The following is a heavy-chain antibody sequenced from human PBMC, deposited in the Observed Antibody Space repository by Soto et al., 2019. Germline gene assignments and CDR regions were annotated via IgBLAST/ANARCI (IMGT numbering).Heavy chain of an antibody. CDR3: ARDSTSFYYYSYMDV. Sequence: ASVKVSCKASGGTFSSYTIIWVRQAPGQGLEWMGRIIPILGIANYAQKFQGRVTITADKSTSTAYMELSSLRSEDTAVYYCARDSTSFYYYSYMDVWGKGTTVTVSS. J-gene: IGHJ6*03. D-gene: IGHD2-2*01. V-gene: IGHV1-69*04. CDR2: IIPILGIA. CDR1: GGTFSSYT.